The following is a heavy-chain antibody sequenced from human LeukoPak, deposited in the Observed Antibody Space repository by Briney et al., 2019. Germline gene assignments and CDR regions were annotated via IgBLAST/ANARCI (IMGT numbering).Heavy chain of an antibody. Sequence: GGSLRLSCAASGFTFSSYDMHWVRQASGKGLEWVSAIGTAGDTYYPGSVKGRFTISRENAKNSLYLQMNSLRAGDTAVYYCARVGRDHYYYYMDVWGKGTTVTVSS. CDR3: ARVGRDHYYYYMDV. CDR1: GFTFSSYD. V-gene: IGHV3-13*01. CDR2: IGTAGDT. D-gene: IGHD2-15*01. J-gene: IGHJ6*03.